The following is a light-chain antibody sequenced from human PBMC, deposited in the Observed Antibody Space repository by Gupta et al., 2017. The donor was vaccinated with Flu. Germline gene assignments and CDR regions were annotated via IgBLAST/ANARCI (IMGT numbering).Light chain of an antibody. Sequence: PSSLSASVGDRVTITCQASQEIGQYLSWYQQRPGKAPKLLIYDASKVKAGVPSRFSGSGSGTDFTFTISSRQPEDIATYYCQHEDNISYTFGQGTKMDVK. J-gene: IGKJ2*01. CDR2: DAS. CDR3: QHEDNISYT. CDR1: QEIGQY. V-gene: IGKV1-33*01.